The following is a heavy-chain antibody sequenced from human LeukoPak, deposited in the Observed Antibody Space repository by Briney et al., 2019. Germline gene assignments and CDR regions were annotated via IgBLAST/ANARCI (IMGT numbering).Heavy chain of an antibody. CDR1: GFTFADYT. D-gene: IGHD2-15*01. Sequence: GSLRLSCATSGFTFADYTMSWVRQAPGKGLEWLGLIRGKAHSGTTQYAASVKGRFTISRDDSGSIAYLQMSSLKSEDTAVYYCTRSPLLYCSGSSCYGIDYWGQGTLVTVSS. CDR2: IRGKAHSGTT. V-gene: IGHV3-49*04. J-gene: IGHJ4*02. CDR3: TRSPLLYCSGSSCYGIDY.